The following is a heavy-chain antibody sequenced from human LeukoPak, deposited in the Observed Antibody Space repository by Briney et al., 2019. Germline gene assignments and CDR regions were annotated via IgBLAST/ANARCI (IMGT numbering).Heavy chain of an antibody. D-gene: IGHD6-13*01. CDR2: IYYSGST. Sequence: SETLSLTCTVSGGSISSYYWSWIRQPPGKGLEWIGYIYYSGSTNYNPSLKSRVTISVDTSKNQFSLKLNSVTAADTAVYYCARGQAYPGIAAALSFWGQGTLVTVSS. CDR3: ARGQAYPGIAAALSF. J-gene: IGHJ4*02. V-gene: IGHV4-59*08. CDR1: GGSISSYY.